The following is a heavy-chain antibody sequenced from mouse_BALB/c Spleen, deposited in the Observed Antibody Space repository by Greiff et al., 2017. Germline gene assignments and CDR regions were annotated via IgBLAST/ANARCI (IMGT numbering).Heavy chain of an antibody. CDR1: GYTFTSYW. V-gene: IGHV1S81*02. CDR2: INPSNGRT. D-gene: IGHD2-3*01. CDR3: ARGGDGGAD. Sequence: QVQLQQPGAELVKPGASVKLSCKASGYTFTSYWMHWVKQRPGQGLEWIGEINPSNGRTNYNEKFKSKATLTVDKSSSTAYMQLSSLTSEDSAVYYCARGGDGGADWGQGTLVTVSA. J-gene: IGHJ3*01.